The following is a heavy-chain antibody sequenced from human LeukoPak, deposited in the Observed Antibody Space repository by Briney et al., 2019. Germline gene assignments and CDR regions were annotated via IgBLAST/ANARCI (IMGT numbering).Heavy chain of an antibody. CDR3: ARGPIVTIFGVVTGYYYYMDV. CDR2: IIPIFGTA. J-gene: IGHJ6*03. Sequence: ASVKVSCKASGGTFSSYAISWLRQAPGQGLEWMGGIIPIFGTANYAQKFQGRVTITTDESTSTAYMELSSLRSEDTAVYYCARGPIVTIFGVVTGYYYYMDVWGKGTTVTVSS. V-gene: IGHV1-69*05. D-gene: IGHD3-3*01. CDR1: GGTFSSYA.